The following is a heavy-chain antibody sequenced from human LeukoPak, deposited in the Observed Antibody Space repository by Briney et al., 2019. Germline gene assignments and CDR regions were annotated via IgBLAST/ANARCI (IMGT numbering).Heavy chain of an antibody. J-gene: IGHJ4*02. CDR1: GYTFTAQY. CDR3: ASYPRNIPTPPFDY. CDR2: INPNNGDT. Sequence: ASVRLSCKASGYTFTAQYMHWVRQAPGQGLEWMGWINPNNGDTKYAQSFLGRVTMTRDTSTTTAYMELRSLRSDDTAVYFCASYPRNIPTPPFDYWGQGTLVTVSS. V-gene: IGHV1-2*02. D-gene: IGHD2-21*01.